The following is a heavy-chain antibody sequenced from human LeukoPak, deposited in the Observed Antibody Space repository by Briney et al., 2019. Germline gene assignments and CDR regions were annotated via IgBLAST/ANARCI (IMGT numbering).Heavy chain of an antibody. D-gene: IGHD3-10*01. V-gene: IGHV1-24*01. Sequence: ASVKVSCKVSGYTLTELSMHWVRQAPGKGLEWMGGFDPEDGKTIYAQKFQGRVTMTEDTSTDTAYMELSSLGSEDTAVYYCATAPPGSFNWFDPWGQGTLVTVSS. CDR3: ATAPPGSFNWFDP. CDR2: FDPEDGKT. J-gene: IGHJ5*02. CDR1: GYTLTELS.